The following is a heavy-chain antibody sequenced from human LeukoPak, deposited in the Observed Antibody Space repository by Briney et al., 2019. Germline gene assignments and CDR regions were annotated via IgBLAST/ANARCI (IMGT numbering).Heavy chain of an antibody. CDR1: GFTFSSYA. Sequence: QAGGSLRLSCAASGFTFSSYAMSWVRQAPGKGLEWVSAISGSGGSTYYADSVKGRFTISRDNSKNTLYLQMNSLRAEDTAVYYCAKDGGKDIVVVPAADDWGQGTLVTVSS. J-gene: IGHJ4*02. CDR2: ISGSGGST. CDR3: AKDGGKDIVVVPAADD. V-gene: IGHV3-23*01. D-gene: IGHD2-2*01.